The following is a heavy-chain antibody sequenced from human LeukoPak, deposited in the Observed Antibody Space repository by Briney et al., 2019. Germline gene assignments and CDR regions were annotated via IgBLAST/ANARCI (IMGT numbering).Heavy chain of an antibody. CDR2: IYTSGSN. CDR3: AADGGMVRGISWYYMDV. CDR1: GGSISSYY. Sequence: KPSETLSLTCTVSGGSISSYYWSWIRQPAGKGLEWIGRIYTSGSNNYDPSLKSRVTMSVDTSKNQFPLKLSSVTAADTAMYYCAADGGMVRGISWYYMDVWGKGTTVTISS. D-gene: IGHD3-10*01. V-gene: IGHV4-4*07. J-gene: IGHJ6*03.